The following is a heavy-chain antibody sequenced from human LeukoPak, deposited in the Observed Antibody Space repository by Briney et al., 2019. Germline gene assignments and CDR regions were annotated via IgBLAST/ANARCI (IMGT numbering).Heavy chain of an antibody. CDR3: ARDRSVLWFDP. CDR2: IWYDGSNK. J-gene: IGHJ5*02. Sequence: PGGSLRLSCVASGFTFSNFGMHWVRQAPGKGLKWGAVIWYDGSNKYYADSVKGRFAISRDDSKNTLYLQMNSLRVEDTAVYYCARDRSVLWFDPWGQGTLVTVSS. CDR1: GFTFSNFG. V-gene: IGHV3-33*01. D-gene: IGHD3-10*02.